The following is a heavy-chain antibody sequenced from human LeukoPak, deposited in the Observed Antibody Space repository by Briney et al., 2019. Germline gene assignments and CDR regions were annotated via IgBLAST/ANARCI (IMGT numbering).Heavy chain of an antibody. CDR1: GGSVSSGSYY. CDR3: ARDLLGLAAAGTSDAFDI. V-gene: IGHV4-61*01. CDR2: IYYSGST. D-gene: IGHD6-13*01. Sequence: PSETLSLTCTVSGGSVSSGSYYSSWIRQPPGKGLEWIGYIYYSGSTNYNPSLKSRVTISVDTSKNQFSLKLSSVTAADTAVYYCARDLLGLAAAGTSDAFDIWGQGTMVTVSS. J-gene: IGHJ3*02.